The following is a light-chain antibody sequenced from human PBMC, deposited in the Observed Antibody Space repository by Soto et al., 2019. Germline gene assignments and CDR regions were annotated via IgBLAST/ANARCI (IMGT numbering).Light chain of an antibody. V-gene: IGLV1-40*01. CDR3: RSYDSSLSQSV. J-gene: IGLJ2*01. CDR1: RSNIGAGYD. Sequence: QSVLTQPPSVSGAQGQRVTSSCAGSRSNIGAGYDVQWYQHLPGTAPKLLIYNNNNRPSGVPDRFSGSKSGTSASLAITGLQAEDEADYYCRSYDSSLSQSVFGGGTKLTVL. CDR2: NNN.